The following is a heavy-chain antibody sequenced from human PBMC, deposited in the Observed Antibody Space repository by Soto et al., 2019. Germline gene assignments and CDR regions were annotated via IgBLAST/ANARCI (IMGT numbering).Heavy chain of an antibody. J-gene: IGHJ5*02. CDR3: ARSVDP. CDR1: DESLSDYY. CDR2: IFYSGTT. V-gene: IGHV4-31*11. Sequence: SETLSLTCAVFDESLSDYYYTWTRQHPGKGLEWIGYIFYSGTTYYNPSLKSRVTISVDTSKNQFSLKLSSVTDADTAVYYCARSVDPWGQGTLVTVSS.